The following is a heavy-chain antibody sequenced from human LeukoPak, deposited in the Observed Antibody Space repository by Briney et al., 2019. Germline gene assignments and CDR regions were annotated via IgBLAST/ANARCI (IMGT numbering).Heavy chain of an antibody. D-gene: IGHD6-19*01. Sequence: SETLSLTCTVSGGSISSGSYYWGWIRQPPGKGLEWIGTIYYSGSTYYNPPLKSRVTISVDTSKNQFSLKLSSVTAADTAVYFCARQYSSGWQYFDCWGQGTLVTVSS. J-gene: IGHJ4*02. CDR3: ARQYSSGWQYFDC. CDR1: GGSISSGSYY. V-gene: IGHV4-39*01. CDR2: IYYSGST.